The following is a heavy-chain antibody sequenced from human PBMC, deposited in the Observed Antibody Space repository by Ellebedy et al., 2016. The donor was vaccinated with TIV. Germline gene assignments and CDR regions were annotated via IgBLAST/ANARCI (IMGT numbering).Heavy chain of an antibody. CDR3: ARGRTQYPLDS. CDR1: GGSMSRYF. Sequence: MPSETLSLTCTVPGGSMSRYFWHWIRQSPGKGLEWIGYVYYSGSTNYKSSLKSRVSISVDTSKNQFSLNLSSVTAADTAVYYCARGRTQYPLDSWGQGTLVTVSS. V-gene: IGHV4-59*08. J-gene: IGHJ4*02. CDR2: VYYSGST. D-gene: IGHD2/OR15-2a*01.